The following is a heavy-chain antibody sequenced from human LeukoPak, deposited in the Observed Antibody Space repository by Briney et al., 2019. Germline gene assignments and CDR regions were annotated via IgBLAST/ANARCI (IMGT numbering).Heavy chain of an antibody. J-gene: IGHJ5*02. D-gene: IGHD6-13*01. CDR3: ARRGRAAAGNWFDP. CDR2: IYHSGST. V-gene: IGHV4-4*02. Sequence: PSETLSLTCAVSGGSISSSNWWSWVRQPPGKGLEWIGEIYHSGSTNYNPSLKSRVTVSVDKSKNQFSLKLSSVTAADTAVYYCARRGRAAAGNWFDPWGQGTLVTVSS. CDR1: GGSISSSNW.